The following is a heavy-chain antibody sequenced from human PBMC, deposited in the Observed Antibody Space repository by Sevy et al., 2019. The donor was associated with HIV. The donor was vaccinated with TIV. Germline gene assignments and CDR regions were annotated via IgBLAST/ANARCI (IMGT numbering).Heavy chain of an antibody. CDR3: ARDGGGISAFDI. CDR2: ISGSGENT. J-gene: IGHJ3*02. V-gene: IGHV3-23*01. D-gene: IGHD3-10*01. Sequence: GGSLRLSCTASEFTFSSHAVAWVRQAPGKGLEWVSAISGSGENTHYADSVKGRFTISRDNFKNTLYLQMNSLRAEDTALYYCARDGGGISAFDIWGQGTMVTVSS. CDR1: EFTFSSHA.